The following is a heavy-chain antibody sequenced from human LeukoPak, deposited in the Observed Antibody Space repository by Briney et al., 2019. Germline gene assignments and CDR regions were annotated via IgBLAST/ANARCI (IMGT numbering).Heavy chain of an antibody. CDR3: AKNPLLWFGPPSEYYFDY. D-gene: IGHD3-10*01. V-gene: IGHV3-23*01. CDR1: GFTFSSYA. CDR2: ISGSGGST. J-gene: IGHJ4*02. Sequence: GGSLRLSCSASGFTFSSYAMSWVRQAPGKGLEWVSAISGSGGSTYYADSVKGRFTISRDSSKNTLYLQMNSLRAEDTAVYYCAKNPLLWFGPPSEYYFDYWGQGTLVTVSS.